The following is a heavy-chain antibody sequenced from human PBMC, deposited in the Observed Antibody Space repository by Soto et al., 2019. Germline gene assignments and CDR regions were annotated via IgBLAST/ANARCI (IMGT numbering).Heavy chain of an antibody. J-gene: IGHJ4*02. D-gene: IGHD1-26*01. CDR3: ARAYSGSSELGIFDY. CDR1: GGSISSGDYY. CDR2: IYYSGST. Sequence: PSETLSLTCTVSGGSISSGDYYWSWIRQPPGKGLEWIGYIYYSGSTYYNPSLKSRVTISVDTSKNQFSLKLSSVTAADTAVYYCARAYSGSSELGIFDYWGQGTLVTVAS. V-gene: IGHV4-30-4*01.